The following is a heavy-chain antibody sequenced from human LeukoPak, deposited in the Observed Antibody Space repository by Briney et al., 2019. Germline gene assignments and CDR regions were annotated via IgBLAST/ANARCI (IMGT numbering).Heavy chain of an antibody. CDR2: IKQDGSEK. CDR3: ARDRSILTGLMERL. CDR1: GFTFSSYW. D-gene: IGHD3-9*01. Sequence: PGGSLRLSCAASGFTFSSYWMSWVRQAPGKGLEWVANIKQDGSEKYYVDSVKGRFTISRDNAKNSLYLQMNSLRAEDTAVYYCARDRSILTGLMERLWGQGTLVTVSS. J-gene: IGHJ4*02. V-gene: IGHV3-7*01.